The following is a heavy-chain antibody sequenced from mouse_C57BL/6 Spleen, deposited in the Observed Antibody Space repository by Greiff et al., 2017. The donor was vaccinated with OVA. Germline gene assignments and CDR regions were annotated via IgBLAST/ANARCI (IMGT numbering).Heavy chain of an antibody. CDR3: ARENYYGSSYGSDY. Sequence: EVQLVESGGGLVKPGGSLKLSCAASGFTFSSYAMSWVRQTPEKRLEWVATISRDNAKNNLYLQMSHLKSEDTAMYYCARENYYGSSYGSDYWGQGTTLTVSS. D-gene: IGHD1-1*01. J-gene: IGHJ2*01. CDR1: GFTFSSYA. V-gene: IGHV5-4*01.